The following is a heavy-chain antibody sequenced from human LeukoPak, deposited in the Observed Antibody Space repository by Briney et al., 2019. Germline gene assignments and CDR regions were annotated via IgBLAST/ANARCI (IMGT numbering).Heavy chain of an antibody. Sequence: PGGSLRLSCAASGFTFSSYEMHWVRQAPGKGLEWVSYISSSGSTIYYADSVKGRFTISRDNSQNTLYLQMNSLRAKDTAFYYCAKGSLSGGTYYFDYWGQGTLVTVSS. CDR1: GFTFSSYE. D-gene: IGHD2-15*01. V-gene: IGHV3-48*03. CDR3: AKGSLSGGTYYFDY. J-gene: IGHJ4*02. CDR2: ISSSGSTI.